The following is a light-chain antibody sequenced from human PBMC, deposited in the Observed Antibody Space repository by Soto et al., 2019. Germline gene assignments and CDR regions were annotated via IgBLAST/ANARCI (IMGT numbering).Light chain of an antibody. CDR1: QSVGSN. Sequence: ETVVAHKTAELSGAREERTTRWCRASQSVGSNVAWYQQKPGQAPRLLIYDASTRATGIPARFIGSGSGTEFTLSIRSLPSEDFAVYYCQHDNNWPLFGPGTKVDIK. CDR2: DAS. CDR3: QHDNNWPL. J-gene: IGKJ3*01. V-gene: IGKV3-15*01.